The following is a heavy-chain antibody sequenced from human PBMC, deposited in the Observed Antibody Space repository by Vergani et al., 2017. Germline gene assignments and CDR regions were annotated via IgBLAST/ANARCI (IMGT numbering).Heavy chain of an antibody. CDR2: ISGSGGST. CDR3: AKVGGGSYSAFDY. Sequence: EVQLLESGGGLVQPGGSLRLSCAASGFTFSSYAMSWVRQAPGKGLEWVSAISGSGGSTYYADSVKGRFTISRDNSKNTLYLQRNSLRAEDTAVYYCAKVGGGSYSAFDYWGQGTLVTVSS. D-gene: IGHD1-26*01. J-gene: IGHJ4*02. CDR1: GFTFSSYA. V-gene: IGHV3-23*01.